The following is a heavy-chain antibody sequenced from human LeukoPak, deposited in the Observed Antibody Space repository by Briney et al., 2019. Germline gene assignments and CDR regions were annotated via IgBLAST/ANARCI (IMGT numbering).Heavy chain of an antibody. CDR1: GYRFTSYD. J-gene: IGHJ4*02. V-gene: IGHV1-18*01. D-gene: IGHD6-19*01. CDR3: ARDLGFLAGGGGFDY. CDR2: IRAYNGNT. Sequence: GASVKVSFKASGYRFTSYDINWVRQATGQGLEWMGWIRAYNGNTNYAQKLQGRVTMTTDTSTSTAYMELRSLRSDDPAVYYCARDLGFLAGGGGFDYWGQGTLVTVSS.